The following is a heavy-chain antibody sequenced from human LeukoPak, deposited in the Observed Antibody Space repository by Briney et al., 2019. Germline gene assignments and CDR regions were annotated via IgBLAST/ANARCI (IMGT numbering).Heavy chain of an antibody. D-gene: IGHD6-25*01. CDR2: MNPDGTIT. CDR1: GFTFSRSW. Sequence: GGSLRLSCAASGFTFSRSWMQWARQAPGKGLVWVARMNPDGTITAYADSVKGRFTVSRDNAKNTLFLQMNSLRAEDTAVYYCTRDLYSSADAWGQGTLFTVSS. CDR3: TRDLYSSADA. J-gene: IGHJ5*02. V-gene: IGHV3-74*01.